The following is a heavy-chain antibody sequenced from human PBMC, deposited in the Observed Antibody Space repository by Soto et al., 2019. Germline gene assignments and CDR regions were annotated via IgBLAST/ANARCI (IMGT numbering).Heavy chain of an antibody. CDR2: ISYDRSFK. CDR3: AKGRRGYCSGGSCYPEFDY. D-gene: IGHD2-15*01. J-gene: IGHJ4*02. CDR1: GFTFSSYG. Sequence: QVQLVESGGGVVQPGRSLRLSCAASGFTFSSYGMHWVRQAPGKGLEWVAVISYDRSFKYYADSVTGRFTISRDNSKNTLYLQMNSLRAEDTAVYYCAKGRRGYCSGGSCYPEFDYWGQGTLVTVSS. V-gene: IGHV3-30*18.